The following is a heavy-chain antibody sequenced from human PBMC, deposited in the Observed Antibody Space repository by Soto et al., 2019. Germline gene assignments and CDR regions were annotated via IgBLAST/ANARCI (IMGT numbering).Heavy chain of an antibody. D-gene: IGHD3-16*01. J-gene: IGHJ6*02. Sequence: GGSLRLSCAASGFTFSSYAMSWVRQAPGKGLEWVSAISGSGGSTYYADSVKGRFTISRDNSKNTLYLQMNSLRAEDTAVYYCAKRWQLIRVVGVFGLGFGGGMDVWGQGTTVTVSS. CDR3: AKRWQLIRVVGVFGLGFGGGMDV. CDR2: ISGSGGST. CDR1: GFTFSSYA. V-gene: IGHV3-23*01.